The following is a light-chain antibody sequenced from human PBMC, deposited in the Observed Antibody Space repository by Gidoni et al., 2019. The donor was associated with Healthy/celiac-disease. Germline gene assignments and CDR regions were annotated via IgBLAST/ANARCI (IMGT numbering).Light chain of an antibody. CDR1: PSVSSY. V-gene: IGKV3-11*01. J-gene: IGKJ4*01. Sequence: EIVLTQSPATLSLSPGERATLSCRASPSVSSYLAWYQQKPGQAPSLLISDASNRAPGIPARFSGSGSGTDVTLTISSLEPEDFAVYYCQQRSNWPPLTFXGXTKVEIK. CDR3: QQRSNWPPLT. CDR2: DAS.